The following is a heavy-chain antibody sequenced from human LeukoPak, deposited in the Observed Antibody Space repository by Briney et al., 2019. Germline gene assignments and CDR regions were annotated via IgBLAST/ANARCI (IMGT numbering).Heavy chain of an antibody. V-gene: IGHV3-33*01. Sequence: GRSLRLSCAASGFTFSSYGMHWVRQAPGKGLEWVAVIWYDRSNKYYADSVKGRFTISRDNSKNTLYLQMNSLRAEDTAVYYCARDRLLWFGELGDAFDIWGQGTMVTVSS. CDR2: IWYDRSNK. J-gene: IGHJ3*02. CDR1: GFTFSSYG. D-gene: IGHD3-10*01. CDR3: ARDRLLWFGELGDAFDI.